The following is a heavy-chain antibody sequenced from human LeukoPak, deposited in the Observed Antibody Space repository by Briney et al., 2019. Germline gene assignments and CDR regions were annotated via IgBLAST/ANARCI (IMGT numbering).Heavy chain of an antibody. Sequence: ASVKVSCKASGGTFSSYAISWVRQAPGQWLEWMGWISAYNGNTNYAQKLQGRVTMTTDTSTSTAYMELRSLRSDDTAVYYCASSVAGTQYYYYYGMDVWGQGTTVTVSS. CDR2: ISAYNGNT. CDR1: GGTFSSYA. CDR3: ASSVAGTQYYYYYGMDV. J-gene: IGHJ6*02. D-gene: IGHD6-19*01. V-gene: IGHV1-18*01.